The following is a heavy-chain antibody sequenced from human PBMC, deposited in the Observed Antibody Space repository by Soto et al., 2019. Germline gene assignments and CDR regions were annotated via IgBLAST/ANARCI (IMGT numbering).Heavy chain of an antibody. D-gene: IGHD4-17*01. Sequence: ESLKISCKGSGYSFTSYWIGWVRQMPGKGLEWMGIIYPGDSDTRYSPSFQGQVTISADKSISTAYLQWSSLKASDPAMYYCARQGPPYGAPDYFDYGGKGPLVTVSS. V-gene: IGHV5-51*01. CDR1: GYSFTSYW. CDR3: ARQGPPYGAPDYFDY. CDR2: IYPGDSDT. J-gene: IGHJ4*02.